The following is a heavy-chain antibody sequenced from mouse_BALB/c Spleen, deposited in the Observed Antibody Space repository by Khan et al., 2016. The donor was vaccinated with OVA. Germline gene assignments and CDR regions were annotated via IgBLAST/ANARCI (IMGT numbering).Heavy chain of an antibody. D-gene: IGHD1-1*02. CDR3: ARSGNGAFAY. V-gene: IGHV1S81*02. Sequence: QVQLKQSGAELVKPGASVRLSCKASGYTFTSYYLYWVQQRPGHGLEWIGDINPSNGGTNFNENFKTKATLPVDKSSSTAYMQLTSLTSEDYAVYYWARSGNGAFAYWGQGTLVTVSA. CDR1: GYTFTSYY. J-gene: IGHJ3*01. CDR2: INPSNGGT.